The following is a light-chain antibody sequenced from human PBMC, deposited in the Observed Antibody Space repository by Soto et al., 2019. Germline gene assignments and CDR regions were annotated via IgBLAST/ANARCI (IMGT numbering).Light chain of an antibody. CDR1: QSISSD. CDR2: GAS. CDR3: QQYNNWPPWT. J-gene: IGKJ1*01. Sequence: EVVMTQSPATLSVSPGERATLSCRASQSISSDSAWYQQKPGQAPRLLIYGASTRASDIPARFSGSGSGTEFTLTISSLQSEDFAVYYCQQYNNWPPWTFGQGTKVEFK. V-gene: IGKV3-15*01.